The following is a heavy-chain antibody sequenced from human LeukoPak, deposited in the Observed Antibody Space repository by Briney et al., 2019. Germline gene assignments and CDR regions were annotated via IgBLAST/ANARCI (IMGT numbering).Heavy chain of an antibody. D-gene: IGHD1-26*01. Sequence: GGSLRLSCAASGFTFSSYSMNWVRQAPGKGLEWVSSISSSSSYIYYADSVKGRFTISRDNAKKSVYLQMNSLRAEDTAVYYCARAYSERYGLGYYYMDVWGKGTTVTISS. CDR2: ISSSSSYI. CDR1: GFTFSSYS. V-gene: IGHV3-21*01. J-gene: IGHJ6*03. CDR3: ARAYSERYGLGYYYMDV.